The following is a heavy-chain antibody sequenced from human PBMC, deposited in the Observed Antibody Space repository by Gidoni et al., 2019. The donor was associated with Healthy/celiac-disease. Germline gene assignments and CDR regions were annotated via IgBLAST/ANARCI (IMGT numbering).Heavy chain of an antibody. CDR3: ARCPITMVRGVIIEESWFDP. CDR2: INPNSGGT. CDR1: RYPFTGYY. D-gene: IGHD3-10*01. J-gene: IGHJ5*02. V-gene: IGHV1-2*02. Sequence: QVQPVQSGAEVKKTGASARVSCQASRYPFTGYYMHSVRKAPGQGLEWMGWINPNSGGTNYAQKFQGRVTMTRDKSISTAYMELSRLGSDDTAVYYCARCPITMVRGVIIEESWFDPWGQGTLVTVSS.